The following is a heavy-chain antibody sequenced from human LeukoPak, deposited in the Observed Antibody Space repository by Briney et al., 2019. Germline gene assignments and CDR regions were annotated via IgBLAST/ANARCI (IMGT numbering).Heavy chain of an antibody. CDR3: ARFTHGYHTNTYYLDQ. CDR2: IYYSGNS. Sequence: SETLSLTCTVSGGSLKSYYWSWIRQPPGKGLEGIGYIYYSGNSIYNPYLKRRVAISLETSKNQFSLSLSSVTAADTAVYYCARFTHGYHTNTYYLDQWGQGNLVTVSS. CDR1: GGSLKSYY. J-gene: IGHJ4*02. D-gene: IGHD2-8*01. V-gene: IGHV4-59*08.